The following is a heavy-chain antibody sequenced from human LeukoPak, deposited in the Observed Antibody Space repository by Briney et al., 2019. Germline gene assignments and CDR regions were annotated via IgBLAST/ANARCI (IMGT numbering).Heavy chain of an antibody. J-gene: IGHJ5*02. CDR3: AGQITFGGVIVSWFDP. V-gene: IGHV1-69*02. CDR1: GGTFSSYT. Sequence: SVKVSCKASGGTFSSYTISWVRQAPGQGLEWMGRIIPILGIASYAQKFQGRVTITADESTSTAYMELSSLRSEDTAVYYCAGQITFGGVIVSWFDPWGQGTLVTVSS. D-gene: IGHD3-16*02. CDR2: IIPILGIA.